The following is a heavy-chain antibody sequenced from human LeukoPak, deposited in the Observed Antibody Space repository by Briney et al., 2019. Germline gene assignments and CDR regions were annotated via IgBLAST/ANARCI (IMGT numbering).Heavy chain of an antibody. Sequence: GASVKVSCKASGYTFTSYDINWVRQATGQGLEWMGWMNPNSGNTGYAQKFQGRVTMTRNTSISTACMELSSLRSEDTAVYYCARDPIFGVAPDYYYYYMDVWGKGTTVTVSS. J-gene: IGHJ6*03. CDR3: ARDPIFGVAPDYYYYYMDV. CDR2: MNPNSGNT. D-gene: IGHD3-3*01. CDR1: GYTFTSYD. V-gene: IGHV1-8*01.